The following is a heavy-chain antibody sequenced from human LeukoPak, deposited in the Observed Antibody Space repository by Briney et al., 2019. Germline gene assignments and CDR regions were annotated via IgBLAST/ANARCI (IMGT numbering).Heavy chain of an antibody. J-gene: IGHJ4*02. CDR2: ISHDGTT. V-gene: IGHV4-4*02. Sequence: SETLSLTCGVSGGSIDITNYWSRVRQAPGRGLEWIGEISHDGTTNYNSSLRSRVAMSFDRANNQFSLSLTSVTAADTAVYYCTRENRPFCPFAFWGQGVLVTVSS. CDR1: GGSIDITNY. D-gene: IGHD2/OR15-2a*01. CDR3: TRENRPFCPFAF.